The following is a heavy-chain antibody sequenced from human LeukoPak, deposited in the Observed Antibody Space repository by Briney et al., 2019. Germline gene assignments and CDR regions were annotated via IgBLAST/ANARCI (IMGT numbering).Heavy chain of an antibody. CDR1: GYTFTSYY. CDR2: INPSGGST. CDR3: ARDNSGWAVDY. V-gene: IGHV1-46*01. D-gene: IGHD6-19*01. Sequence: GASVKVSCKASGYTFTSYYMHWVRQAPGQGLEWMGIINPSGGSTSYAQKFQGRVTMTRDMSTSTDYMELSSLRSEDTAVYYCARDNSGWAVDYWGQGTLVTVSS. J-gene: IGHJ4*02.